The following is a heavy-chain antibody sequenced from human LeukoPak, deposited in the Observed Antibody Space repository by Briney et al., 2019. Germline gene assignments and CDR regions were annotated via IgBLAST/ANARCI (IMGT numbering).Heavy chain of an antibody. Sequence: GASVKVSCKVSGYTLTELSMHWVRQAPGQGLEWMGWINPNSGGTNYAQKFQGRVTMTRDTSISTAYMELSRLRSDDTAVYYCARVSIVGTSLAFDIWGQGTMVTVSS. V-gene: IGHV1-2*02. CDR1: GYTLTELS. J-gene: IGHJ3*02. CDR3: ARVSIVGTSLAFDI. CDR2: INPNSGGT. D-gene: IGHD1-26*01.